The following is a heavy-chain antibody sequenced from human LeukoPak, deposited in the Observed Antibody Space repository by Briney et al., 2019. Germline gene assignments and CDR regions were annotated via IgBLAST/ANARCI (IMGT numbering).Heavy chain of an antibody. CDR1: GGTFSSYA. CDR2: IYPNTGGT. CDR3: GRGNGYGLDY. D-gene: IGHD5-18*01. J-gene: IGHJ4*02. V-gene: IGHV1-2*06. Sequence: APVKVSCTASGGTFSSYAISWVRQAPGQGLEWMGRIYPNTGGTNYAQDFQGRVTLTRDTSISTVYVELNRLNSDDTAIYYCGRGNGYGLDYWGQGTLVTVSS.